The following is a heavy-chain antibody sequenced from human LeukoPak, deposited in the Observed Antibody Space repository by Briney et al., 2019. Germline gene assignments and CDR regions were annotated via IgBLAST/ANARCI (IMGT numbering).Heavy chain of an antibody. V-gene: IGHV1-2*06. CDR1: GYTFTGYY. Sequence: ASVKVSCKASGYTFTGYYMHWVRQAPGQGLEWMGRINPNSGGTNYAQKFQGRVTMTRDTSISTAYMELSRLRSDDTAVYYSTRGTAMPLYYYYIDVWGKGTTVTVSS. J-gene: IGHJ6*03. D-gene: IGHD5-18*01. CDR2: INPNSGGT. CDR3: TRGTAMPLYYYYIDV.